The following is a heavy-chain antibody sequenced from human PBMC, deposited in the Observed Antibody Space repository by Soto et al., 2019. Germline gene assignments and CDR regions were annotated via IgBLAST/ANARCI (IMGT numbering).Heavy chain of an antibody. Sequence: SETLSLTCTVSGGSISSSSYYWGWIRQPPGKGLEWIGSIYYSGSTYYNPSLKSRVTISVDTSKNQFSLKLSSVTAADTAVYYCARAPPNYDFWSGYSSHNWFDPWGQGTLVTVSS. J-gene: IGHJ5*02. CDR2: IYYSGST. CDR3: ARAPPNYDFWSGYSSHNWFDP. CDR1: GGSISSSSYY. V-gene: IGHV4-39*01. D-gene: IGHD3-3*01.